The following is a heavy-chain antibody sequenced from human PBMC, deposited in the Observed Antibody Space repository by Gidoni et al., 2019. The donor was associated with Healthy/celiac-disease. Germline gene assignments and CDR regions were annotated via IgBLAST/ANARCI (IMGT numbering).Heavy chain of an antibody. CDR2: ISGSGGST. V-gene: IGHV3-23*01. J-gene: IGHJ3*02. CDR3: AKDIDGSGSYDAFDI. D-gene: IGHD3-10*01. Sequence: EVQLLASGGGLVQPGGSLRPSCAATGFTFRSYAMSWVRQAPGKGLEWVSAISGSGGSTYYADSVKGRFTISRDNSKNTLYLQMNSLRAEDTAVYYCAKDIDGSGSYDAFDIWGQGTMVTVSS. CDR1: GFTFRSYA.